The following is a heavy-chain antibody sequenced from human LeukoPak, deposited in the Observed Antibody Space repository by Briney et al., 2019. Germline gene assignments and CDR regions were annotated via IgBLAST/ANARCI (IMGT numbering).Heavy chain of an antibody. J-gene: IGHJ6*03. CDR3: ARDLSKANCYYYMDV. CDR2: IYYSGST. D-gene: IGHD2/OR15-2a*01. V-gene: IGHV4-59*01. Sequence: SETLSLTCTVSGGSISSYYWSWIRQPPGKGLEWIGYIYYSGSTNYNPSLKSRVTISVDTSKNQFSLKLSSVTAADTAVYYCARDLSKANCYYYMDVWGKGTTVTVSS. CDR1: GGSISSYY.